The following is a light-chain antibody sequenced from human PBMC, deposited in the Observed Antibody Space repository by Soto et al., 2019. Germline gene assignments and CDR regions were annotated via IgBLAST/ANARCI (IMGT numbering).Light chain of an antibody. CDR1: QSVNRY. CDR3: QQYNNWPPWT. J-gene: IGKJ1*01. V-gene: IGKV3-15*01. Sequence: EIVLTQSPATLSLSPGERATLSCWVSQSVNRYLVWYQQKPGRAPRLLIYGASTRATGIPARFSGSGSGTEFTLTISSLQSEDFAVYYCQQYNNWPPWTFGQGAKVDIK. CDR2: GAS.